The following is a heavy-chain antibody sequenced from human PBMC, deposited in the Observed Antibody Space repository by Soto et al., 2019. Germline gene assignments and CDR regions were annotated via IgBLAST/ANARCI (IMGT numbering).Heavy chain of an antibody. J-gene: IGHJ4*02. Sequence: EVQLVESGGGLVQPGGSLRLSCAASGLPFSSHYMSWIRQAPGRGLGWVAKINPDGRDEQYADSVRGRFTVSSDNTKTLLFLKINGRADEATAFYYSARETWWRLDYWGQGTLVTVSS. V-gene: IGHV3-7*04. CDR2: INPDGRDE. CDR3: ARETWWRLDY. D-gene: IGHD2-15*01. CDR1: GLPFSSHY.